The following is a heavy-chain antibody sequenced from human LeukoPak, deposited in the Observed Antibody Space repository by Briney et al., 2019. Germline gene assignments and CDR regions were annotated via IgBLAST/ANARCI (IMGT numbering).Heavy chain of an antibody. J-gene: IGHJ4*02. CDR1: GFTFSSYW. Sequence: GGSLRLSCAASGFTFSSYWMTWVRQAPGKGLEWVGNIKEDASEKYYGDSVKGRFIISRDNAKNSLFLQMNSLRDEDTAVHYCVRHIDWKFDYWGQGTLVAVSS. CDR3: VRHIDWKFDY. D-gene: IGHD1-1*01. CDR2: IKEDASEK. V-gene: IGHV3-7*01.